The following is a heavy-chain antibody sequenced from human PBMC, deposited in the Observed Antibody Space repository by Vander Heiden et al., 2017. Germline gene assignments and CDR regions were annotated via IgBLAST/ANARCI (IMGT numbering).Heavy chain of an antibody. CDR1: GGTFSRYA. CDR2: ILPVVGTP. Sequence: QVQLEQSGAEVKKPGSSVKVSCKASGGTFSRYAITWVRPAPGQGLEWMGDILPVVGTPNYAQKFQGRVTITADESTSTAYMELSSLRSEDTALYYCARGEGHHPLQYWGQGTLVIVSA. V-gene: IGHV1-69*01. J-gene: IGHJ4*02. CDR3: ARGEGHHPLQY. D-gene: IGHD1-1*01.